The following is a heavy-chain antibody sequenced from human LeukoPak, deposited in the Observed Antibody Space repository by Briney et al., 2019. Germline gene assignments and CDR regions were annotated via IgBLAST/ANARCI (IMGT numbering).Heavy chain of an antibody. CDR3: ARGPRGGNTYFDY. V-gene: IGHV4-59*01. CDR2: IYYSGST. CDR1: GGSISSYY. Sequence: PSETLSLTCTVSGGSISSYYWSWIRQPPGKGLEWIGYIYYSGSTNYNPSLKRRVTISVDTSKNQFSLKLSSVTAADTAVYYCARGPRGGNTYFDYWGQGTLVTVSS. J-gene: IGHJ4*02. D-gene: IGHD4-23*01.